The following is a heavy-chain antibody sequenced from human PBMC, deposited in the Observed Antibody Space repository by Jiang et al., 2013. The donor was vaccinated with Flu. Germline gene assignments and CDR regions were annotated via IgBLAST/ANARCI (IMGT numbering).Heavy chain of an antibody. D-gene: IGHD5-18*01. J-gene: IGHJ3*02. V-gene: IGHV2-70*11. CDR1: GFSLSTSGMC. Sequence: FSGFSLSTSGMCVSWIRQPPGKALEWLARIDWDDDKYYSTSLKTRLTISKDTSKNQVVLTMTNMDPVDTATYYCARRIQLLDAFDIWGQGTMVTVSS. CDR3: ARRIQLLDAFDI. CDR2: IDWDDDK.